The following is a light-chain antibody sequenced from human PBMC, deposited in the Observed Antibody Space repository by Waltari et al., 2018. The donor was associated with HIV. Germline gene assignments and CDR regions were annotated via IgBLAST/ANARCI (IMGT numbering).Light chain of an antibody. V-gene: IGKV3-15*01. Sequence: IGMTQSPVTLSVSPGDRATLSCSASQSVSTNLAWYQHTPGQSPRLLIYGASTRATGIPVTFSGRGSGTEFTLTISSLQSEDFAIYYCQQYNDWPLTFGGGTKVDI. CDR3: QQYNDWPLT. J-gene: IGKJ4*01. CDR2: GAS. CDR1: QSVSTN.